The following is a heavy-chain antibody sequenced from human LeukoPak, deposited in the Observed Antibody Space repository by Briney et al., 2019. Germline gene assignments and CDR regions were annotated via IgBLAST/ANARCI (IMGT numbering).Heavy chain of an antibody. CDR3: ARGGLTSSSWDY. J-gene: IGHJ4*02. D-gene: IGHD6-6*01. CDR1: GFTFSSYS. CDR2: ISSRSSTI. V-gene: IGHV3-48*04. Sequence: GGSLRLSCAGSGFTFSSYSMNWVRQAPGKGLEYISYISSRSSTIYYADSVKGRFTISRDNAKNSLYLQMNSLRAEDTAVYYCARGGLTSSSWDYWGQGTLVTVSS.